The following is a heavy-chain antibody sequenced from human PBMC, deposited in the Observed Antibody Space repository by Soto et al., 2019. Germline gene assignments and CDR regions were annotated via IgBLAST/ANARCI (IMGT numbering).Heavy chain of an antibody. V-gene: IGHV4-39*02. CDR3: AGYCSSSICPEDHYFALEV. D-gene: IGHD2-2*01. CDR2: VYSSGIT. J-gene: IGHJ6*02. Sequence: QLQLQESGPGLVKPSETLSLTCPVSGGSITSRSYYWGWIRQPPGKGLEWIGSVYSSGITYYNPSLKSRVTISIDTSENHFSLRLSSVTAADTAVYYCAGYCSSSICPEDHYFALEVWGQGTTVTVSS. CDR1: GGSITSRSYY.